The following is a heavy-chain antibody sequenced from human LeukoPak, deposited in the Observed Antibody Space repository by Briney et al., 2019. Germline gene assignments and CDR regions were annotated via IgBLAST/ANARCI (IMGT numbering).Heavy chain of an antibody. CDR1: GFTFSSYW. D-gene: IGHD3-22*01. CDR2: IKQDGSEK. Sequence: GGSLSLTCAASGFTFSSYWMSWVRQAPGKGLEWVANIKQDGSEKKYVDSVKGRFTISRDNAKNSLYLQMNSLRAEDTAVYFCTRDGLYYYDSSGYQYFDYWGQGTLATVSS. CDR3: TRDGLYYYDSSGYQYFDY. V-gene: IGHV3-7*01. J-gene: IGHJ4*02.